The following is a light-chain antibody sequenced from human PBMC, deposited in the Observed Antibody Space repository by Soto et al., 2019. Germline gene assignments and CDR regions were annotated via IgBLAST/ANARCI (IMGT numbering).Light chain of an antibody. CDR1: NIGSKS. J-gene: IGLJ1*01. CDR2: YDS. CDR3: QVWDSSSDHYV. Sequence: SYELTQPPSVSVAPGKTARITCGGNNIGSKSVHWYQQKPGQAPVLVIYYDSDRPSGIPERFSGSNSGNTATLTISRVEAGDEADNYCQVWDSSSDHYVFGTGTKLT. V-gene: IGLV3-21*04.